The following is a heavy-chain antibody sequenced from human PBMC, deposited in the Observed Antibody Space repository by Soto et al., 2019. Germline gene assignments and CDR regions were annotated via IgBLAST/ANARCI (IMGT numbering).Heavy chain of an antibody. CDR2: IYYSGST. Sequence: SETLSLTCTVSGGSISSGGYYWSWIRQHPGKGLEWIGYIYYSGSTYYNPSLKSRVTISVDTSKNQFSLKLSSVTAADTAVYYCARDGFGYIVVVPAAQRGFDSRGQRTMVTVSS. J-gene: IGHJ3*02. CDR1: GGSISSGGYY. D-gene: IGHD2-2*01. V-gene: IGHV4-31*03. CDR3: ARDGFGYIVVVPAAQRGFDS.